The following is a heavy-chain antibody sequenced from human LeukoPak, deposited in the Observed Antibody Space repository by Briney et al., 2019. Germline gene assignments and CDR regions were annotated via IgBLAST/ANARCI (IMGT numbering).Heavy chain of an antibody. Sequence: GASVKVSCKVSGYTFTSYDINWVRQATGQGLEWMGWMNPNSGNTGYAQKFQGRVTMTRNTSISTAYMELSSLGSEDTAVYYCARVGVGITMVRGAPRYYYYMDVWGKGTTVTISS. CDR3: ARVGVGITMVRGAPRYYYYMDV. V-gene: IGHV1-8*01. J-gene: IGHJ6*03. CDR1: GYTFTSYD. D-gene: IGHD3-10*01. CDR2: MNPNSGNT.